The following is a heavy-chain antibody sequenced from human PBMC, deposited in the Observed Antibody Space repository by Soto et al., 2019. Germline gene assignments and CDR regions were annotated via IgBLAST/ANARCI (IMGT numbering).Heavy chain of an antibody. Sequence: PSETLSLTCTVSGGSVSSGSYYWSLIRQPPGKGLEWIGYIYYSGSTNYNPSLKSRVTISVDTSKNQFSLKLSSVTAAYTAVYYSARALGGIDTFDYSGQGTLVTVSS. CDR1: GGSVSSGSYY. D-gene: IGHD2-15*01. V-gene: IGHV4-61*01. CDR2: IYYSGST. J-gene: IGHJ4*02. CDR3: ARALGGIDTFDY.